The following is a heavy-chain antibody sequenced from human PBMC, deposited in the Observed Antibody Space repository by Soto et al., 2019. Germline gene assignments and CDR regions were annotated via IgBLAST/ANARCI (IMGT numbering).Heavy chain of an antibody. CDR1: GGSISSYY. V-gene: IGHV4-59*08. J-gene: IGHJ5*02. D-gene: IGHD3-10*01. CDR3: ARVKEYYYGSMDDWFDP. CDR2: IYYSGST. Sequence: SETLSLTCTVSGGSISSYYWSWIRQPPGKGLEWIGYIYYSGSTNYNPSLKSRVTISVDTSKNQFSLKLSSVTAADTAVYYCARVKEYYYGSMDDWFDPWGQGTLVTVS.